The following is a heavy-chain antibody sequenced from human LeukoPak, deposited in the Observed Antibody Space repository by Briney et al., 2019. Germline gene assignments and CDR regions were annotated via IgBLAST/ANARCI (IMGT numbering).Heavy chain of an antibody. D-gene: IGHD3-22*01. CDR3: ARDLSPYYYDSSGYYRHWFDP. V-gene: IGHV3-21*01. CDR1: GFTFSGHW. J-gene: IGHJ5*02. CDR2: FSSSSSYI. Sequence: GGSLRLSCAASGFTFSGHWMSWVRQVPGKGLEWVSSFSSSSSYIYYADSVKGRFTISRDNAKNSLYLQMNSLRAEDTAVYYCARDLSPYYYDSSGYYRHWFDPWGQGTLVTVSS.